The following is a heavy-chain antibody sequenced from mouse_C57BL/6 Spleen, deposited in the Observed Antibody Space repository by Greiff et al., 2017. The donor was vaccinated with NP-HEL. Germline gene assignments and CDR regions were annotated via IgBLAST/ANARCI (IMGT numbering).Heavy chain of an antibody. CDR2: INPSNGGT. CDR1: GYTFTSYW. V-gene: IGHV1-53*01. D-gene: IGHD1-1*01. CDR3: ARKYYLSSYVDN. J-gene: IGHJ2*01. Sequence: VQLQQPGTELVKPGASVKLSCKASGYTFTSYWMHWVKQRPGQGLEWIGNINPSNGGTNYNEKFKSKATLTVDKSSSPAYLQHSSLTSEDSAVYYCARKYYLSSYVDNWGEGTTLTVSS.